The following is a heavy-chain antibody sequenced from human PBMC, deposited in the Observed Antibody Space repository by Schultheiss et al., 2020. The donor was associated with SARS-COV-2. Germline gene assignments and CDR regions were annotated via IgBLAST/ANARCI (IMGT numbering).Heavy chain of an antibody. V-gene: IGHV1-2*02. CDR2: INPNSGGT. CDR1: GYTFTGYY. D-gene: IGHD6-13*01. Sequence: ASVKVSCKASGYTFTGYYMHWVRQAPGQGLEWMGWINPNSGGTNYAQKFQGRVTMTRDTSISTAYMELSRLRAEDTAVYYCARGPLGIAAAGTSHYWGQGTLVTVSS. CDR3: ARGPLGIAAAGTSHY. J-gene: IGHJ4*02.